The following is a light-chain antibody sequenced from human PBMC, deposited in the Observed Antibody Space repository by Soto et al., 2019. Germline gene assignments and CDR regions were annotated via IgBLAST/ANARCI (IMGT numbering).Light chain of an antibody. V-gene: IGKV1-5*03. CDR2: EAS. CDR3: LQLNSYRLT. J-gene: IGKJ4*01. Sequence: DIQMTQSPSTLSGSVGDRVTITCRASQSISSWLAWYQQKPGKAPKLLIYEASSLESGVPSRFSGSGSGTDFTLTISSLRPEDFATYYCLQLNSYRLTFRGGTKVDIK. CDR1: QSISSW.